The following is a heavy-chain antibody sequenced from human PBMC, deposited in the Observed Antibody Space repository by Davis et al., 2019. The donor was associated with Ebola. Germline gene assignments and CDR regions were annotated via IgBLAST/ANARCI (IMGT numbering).Heavy chain of an antibody. J-gene: IGHJ4*03. D-gene: IGHD2-8*02. Sequence: HTGGSLRLSCAASGFTFSSYWMHWVRHAPGKGLVWVSRINSDGSSTYYADSVKGRFTISRDNSKNTLYLQMNSLRAEDTAVYYCAKDLQRGPIVLVVYAIGFGYWGQGTTVTVSS. V-gene: IGHV3-74*01. CDR2: INSDGSST. CDR3: AKDLQRGPIVLVVYAIGFGY. CDR1: GFTFSSYW.